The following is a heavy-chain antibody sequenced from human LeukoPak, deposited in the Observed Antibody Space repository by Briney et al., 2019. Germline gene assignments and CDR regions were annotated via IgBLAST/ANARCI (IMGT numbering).Heavy chain of an antibody. J-gene: IGHJ4*02. CDR2: INPNSGGT. Sequence: GASVKVSCKASGYTFTGYYMHWVRQAPGQGLEWMGWINPNSGGTNYAQKFQGRVTMTRDTSISTAYMELSRLRSDDTAVYYCASQPPSGSFTRGGIDYWGQGTLVTVSS. V-gene: IGHV1-2*02. CDR3: ASQPPSGSFTRGGIDY. D-gene: IGHD1-26*01. CDR1: GYTFTGYY.